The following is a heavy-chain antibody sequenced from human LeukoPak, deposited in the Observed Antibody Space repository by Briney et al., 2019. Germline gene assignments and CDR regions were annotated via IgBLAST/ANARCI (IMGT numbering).Heavy chain of an antibody. D-gene: IGHD6-19*01. V-gene: IGHV3-64D*09. CDR3: VKDSAPYSNGWGFDY. CDR2: ISSSGGST. Sequence: PGGSLGLSCSASGFTFSSYAMHWVRQAPGKGLEYVSAISSSGGSTYDADSVKGRFTISRDNSKNTLYLQMSSLRAEDTAVYYCVKDSAPYSNGWGFDYWGQGTLVTVSS. CDR1: GFTFSSYA. J-gene: IGHJ4*02.